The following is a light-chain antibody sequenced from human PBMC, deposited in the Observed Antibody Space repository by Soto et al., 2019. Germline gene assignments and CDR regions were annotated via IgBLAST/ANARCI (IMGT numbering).Light chain of an antibody. Sequence: QSVLTQSSSASASLGSSVKLTCTLSSGHSSYIIAWHQQQPGKAPRYLMKLEGSGSYNKGSGVPDRFSGSSSGADRYLTISNLQFEAEADYYCETWDSNTHTVFGGGTELTVL. V-gene: IGLV4-60*02. CDR2: LEGSGSY. CDR3: ETWDSNTHTV. J-gene: IGLJ3*02. CDR1: SGHSSYI.